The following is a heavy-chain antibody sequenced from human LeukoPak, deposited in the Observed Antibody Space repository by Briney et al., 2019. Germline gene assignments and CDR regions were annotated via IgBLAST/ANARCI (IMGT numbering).Heavy chain of an antibody. Sequence: SETLSLTCTVSGYSISSGYYWGWIRQPPGKGLEWIGSIYHSGSTYYNPSLKSRVTISVDTSKNQFSLKLSSVTAADTAVYYCARDVEYSSSSPFDYWGQGTLVTVSS. CDR3: ARDVEYSSSSPFDY. CDR2: IYHSGST. D-gene: IGHD6-6*01. CDR1: GYSISSGYY. J-gene: IGHJ4*02. V-gene: IGHV4-38-2*02.